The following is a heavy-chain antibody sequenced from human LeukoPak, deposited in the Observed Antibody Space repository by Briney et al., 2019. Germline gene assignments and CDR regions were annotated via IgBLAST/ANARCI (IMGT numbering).Heavy chain of an antibody. Sequence: GGSLRLSCTAAGFTSGDYVVSWFRQAPGKGLQWVGLIRSKNYGGTVEYAAAVKGRFTLSRDDSKSIAYLQMNSLQTEDTAVYYCTREGFGDYYGMDVWGQGTTATVSS. J-gene: IGHJ6*02. D-gene: IGHD3-10*01. CDR1: GFTSGDYV. V-gene: IGHV3-49*03. CDR2: IRSKNYGGTV. CDR3: TREGFGDYYGMDV.